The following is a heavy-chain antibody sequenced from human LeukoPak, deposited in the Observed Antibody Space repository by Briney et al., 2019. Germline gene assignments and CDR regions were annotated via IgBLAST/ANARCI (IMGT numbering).Heavy chain of an antibody. CDR3: ARTYYYGSGSYWRWFDP. CDR2: INPNSGGT. CDR1: GYTFTGYY. V-gene: IGHV1-2*02. Sequence: ASVTVSCKASGYTFTGYYMHWVRQAPGQGLEWMGWINPNSGGTNYAQKFQGRVTMTRDTSISTAYMELSRLRSDDTAVYYCARTYYYGSGSYWRWFDPWGQGTLVTVSS. J-gene: IGHJ5*02. D-gene: IGHD3-10*01.